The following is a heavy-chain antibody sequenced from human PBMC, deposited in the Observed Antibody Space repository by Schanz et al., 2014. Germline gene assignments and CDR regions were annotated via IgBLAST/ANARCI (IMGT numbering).Heavy chain of an antibody. CDR1: GFTFTTHS. V-gene: IGHV3-23*04. CDR3: AKDPSHGDYDYYFDY. D-gene: IGHD3-22*01. Sequence: EVQLVESGGGLVKPGGSLRLSCEASGFTFTTHSMTWVRQAPGKGLEWVSGISGSGGSTYYADSVKGRFTISRDNSKTTLSLQMNSLRAEDTAVYYCAKDPSHGDYDYYFDYWGQGTLVTVSS. CDR2: ISGSGGST. J-gene: IGHJ4*02.